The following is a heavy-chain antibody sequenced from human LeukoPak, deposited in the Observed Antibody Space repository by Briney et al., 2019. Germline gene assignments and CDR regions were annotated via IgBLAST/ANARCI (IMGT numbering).Heavy chain of an antibody. CDR2: INHSGST. J-gene: IGHJ6*03. CDR3: ARERRSQAAQIALRYYYYMDV. Sequence: SETLSLTCTVSGYSISSGYYWGWIRQPPGKGLEWIGEINHSGSTNYNPSLKSRVTISIYTSRNQFSLKLSSVTAADTAVYYCARERRSQAAQIALRYYYYMDVWGRGTTVTVSS. V-gene: IGHV4-38-2*02. CDR1: GYSISSGYY. D-gene: IGHD6-6*01.